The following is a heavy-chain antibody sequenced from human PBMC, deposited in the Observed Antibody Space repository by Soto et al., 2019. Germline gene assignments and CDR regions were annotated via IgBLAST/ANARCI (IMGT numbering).Heavy chain of an antibody. CDR2: MNPNSGNT. D-gene: IGHD2-15*01. CDR3: ARRDVAAVSPTPVQGSEYSKSAAYYYYYYYMDV. CDR1: GYTFTSYD. J-gene: IGHJ6*03. Sequence: ASVKVSCKASGYTFTSYDINWVRQATGQGLEWMGWMNPNSGNTGYAQKFQGRVTMTRNTSISTAYMELSSLRSEDTAVYYCARRDVAAVSPTPVQGSEYSKSAAYYYYYYYMDVWGKGTTVTVSS. V-gene: IGHV1-8*01.